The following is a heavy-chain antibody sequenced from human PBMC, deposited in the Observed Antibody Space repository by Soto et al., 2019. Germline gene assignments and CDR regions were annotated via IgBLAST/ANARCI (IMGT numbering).Heavy chain of an antibody. CDR1: GFTFSTSA. D-gene: IGHD2-15*01. J-gene: IGHJ5*02. CDR2: ITSSGSNT. V-gene: IGHV3-21*06. Sequence: EVQLVESGGGLVKPGESLRLSCAASGFTFSTSAMNWVRQAPGKGLEWLSSITSSGSNTRYADSLKGRFIISRDNAKNALLLEMNCLRPDDTGGYYCAGGGGSLNFDPWGHGTLVTASS. CDR3: AGGGGSLNFDP.